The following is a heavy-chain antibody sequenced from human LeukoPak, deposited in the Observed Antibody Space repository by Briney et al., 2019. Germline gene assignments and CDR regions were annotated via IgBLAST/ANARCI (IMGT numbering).Heavy chain of an antibody. CDR2: ISGSNSYI. J-gene: IGHJ4*02. V-gene: IGHV3-21*01. CDR1: GFTFSSYT. CDR3: ARALTTPTYEGY. Sequence: PGGSLRLSCAASGFTFSSYTMHWIRQAPEKGLEWVSSISGSNSYIFYADSVKGRFTVSRDNAKDSLYLQMNSPRAEDTAVYYCARALTTPTYEGYWGQGTLVTVSS. D-gene: IGHD1-1*01.